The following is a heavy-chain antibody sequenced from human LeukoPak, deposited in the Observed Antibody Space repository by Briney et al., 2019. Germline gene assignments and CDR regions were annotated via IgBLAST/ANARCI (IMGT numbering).Heavy chain of an antibody. CDR3: ARGGGVGDYDSSGYYYGLDY. CDR2: IYTSGST. Sequence: SETLFLTCTVSGGSISSYYWSWIRQPAGKGLEWIGRIYTSGSTNYNPSLKSRVTMSVDTSKNQFSLKLSSVTAADTAVYYCARGGGVGDYDSSGYYYGLDYWGQGTLVTVSS. V-gene: IGHV4-4*07. CDR1: GGSISSYY. D-gene: IGHD3-22*01. J-gene: IGHJ4*02.